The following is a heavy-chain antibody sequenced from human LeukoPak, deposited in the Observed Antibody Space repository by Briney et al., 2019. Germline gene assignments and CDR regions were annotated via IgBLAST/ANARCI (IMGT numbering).Heavy chain of an antibody. CDR2: IYSGGST. CDR3: ARQYSSSQKGY. V-gene: IGHV3-66*04. Sequence: AGGSLRLYCAASGFTVSSNYMSWVRQAPGKGLEWGLVIYSGGSTYYADSVKGRFTISSDNSKNSLYLQMNSLRAEDTAVYYCARQYSSSQKGYGGQGTLVTVSS. CDR1: GFTVSSNY. D-gene: IGHD6-13*01. J-gene: IGHJ1*01.